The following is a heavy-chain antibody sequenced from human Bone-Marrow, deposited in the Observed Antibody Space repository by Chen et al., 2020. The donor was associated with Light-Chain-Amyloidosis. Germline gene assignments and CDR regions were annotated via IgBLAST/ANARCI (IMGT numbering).Heavy chain of an antibody. V-gene: IGHV1-18*01. Sequence: QVQLVQSGAEVKEPGASVRVSCKTSGYTFSNHGITWVRQAPGQGLEWMGWISGYNGNANYAQKFQGRVTMTTDTSTNTAYMELRSLRSDDTAVYYCARGRVRFGELYDAFDIWGHGTMVTVSS. CDR1: GYTFSNHG. D-gene: IGHD3-10*01. CDR2: ISGYNGNA. J-gene: IGHJ3*02. CDR3: ARGRVRFGELYDAFDI.